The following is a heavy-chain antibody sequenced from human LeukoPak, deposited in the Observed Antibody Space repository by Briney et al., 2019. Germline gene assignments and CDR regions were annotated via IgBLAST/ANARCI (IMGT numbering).Heavy chain of an antibody. CDR1: GGSFSGYY. CDR2: INHSGST. D-gene: IGHD3-10*01. CDR3: ARSPPRYYYGSGKQNNWFDP. V-gene: IGHV4-34*01. J-gene: IGHJ5*02. Sequence: KPSETLSLTCAVYGGSFSGYYWSWIRQPPGKGLEWIGEINHSGSTNYSPSLKSRVTISVDTSKNQFSLKLSSVTAADTAVYYCARSPPRYYYGSGKQNNWFDPWGQGTLVTVSS.